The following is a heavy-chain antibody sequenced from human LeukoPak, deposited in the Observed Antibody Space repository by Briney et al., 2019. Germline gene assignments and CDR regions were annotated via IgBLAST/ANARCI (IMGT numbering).Heavy chain of an antibody. D-gene: IGHD3-3*01. J-gene: IGHJ4*02. CDR1: GFTVSSNE. CDR3: AKEDFWSGYLTY. Sequence: GGSLRLSCAASGFTVSSNEMSWVRQAPGKGLEWVSSISGSGGTTNYADSVRGRFTISRDNSKNTLFLQMNSLRAVDTAVYYCAKEDFWSGYLTYWGQGTTVTVSS. CDR2: ISGSGGTT. V-gene: IGHV3-23*01.